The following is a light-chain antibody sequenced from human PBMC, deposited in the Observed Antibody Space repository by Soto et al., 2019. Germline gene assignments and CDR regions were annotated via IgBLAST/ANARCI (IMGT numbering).Light chain of an antibody. Sequence: DIQMTQSPSSVSASVGDRVTITCRASRDIKTSLAWYQQRPGKGPELLIYDASTLQSGVPSRISGSRSGTEFTLTISRLQPEDFATFYCQQINSFPPTFGGGTKVAI. CDR2: DAS. CDR3: QQINSFPPT. V-gene: IGKV1-12*01. J-gene: IGKJ4*01. CDR1: RDIKTS.